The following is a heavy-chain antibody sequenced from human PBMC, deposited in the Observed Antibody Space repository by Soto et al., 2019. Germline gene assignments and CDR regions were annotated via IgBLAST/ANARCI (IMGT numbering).Heavy chain of an antibody. CDR3: ARGEPPIKQLVPPWDYYYGMDV. CDR1: GFTFSSYS. V-gene: IGHV3-48*02. D-gene: IGHD6-6*01. J-gene: IGHJ6*02. CDR2: ISSSSSTI. Sequence: GGSLRLSCAASGFTFSSYSMNWVRQAPGKGLEWVSYISSSSSTIYYADSVKGRFTISRDNAKNSLYLQMNSLRDEDTAVYYCARGEPPIKQLVPPWDYYYGMDVWGQGTTVTVSS.